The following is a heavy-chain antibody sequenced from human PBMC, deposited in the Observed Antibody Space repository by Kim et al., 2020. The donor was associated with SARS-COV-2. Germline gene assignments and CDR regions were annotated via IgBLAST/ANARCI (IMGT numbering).Heavy chain of an antibody. J-gene: IGHJ4*02. Sequence: GGSLRLSCAASGFSLSDHYMDWVRQAPGKGLEWVARTKSRGPASLIEYAASVNGRFTISRDDSKNALFLQMDSLKTDDTAIYYCCRSAQVSPFDHWGLGTLVTVSS. D-gene: IGHD2-21*01. V-gene: IGHV3-72*01. CDR1: GFSLSDHY. CDR2: TKSRGPASLI. CDR3: CRSAQVSPFDH.